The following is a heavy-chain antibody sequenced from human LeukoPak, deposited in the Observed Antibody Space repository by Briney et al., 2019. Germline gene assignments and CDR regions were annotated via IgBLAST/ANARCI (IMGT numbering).Heavy chain of an antibody. CDR2: IYHSGST. CDR3: ARVGYSSGWYGYNWFDP. Sequence: PSETLSLTCTVSGYSISSGYYWGWIRQPPGKGLEWIGSIYHSGSTYYNPSLKSRVTISVDTSKNQFSLKLSSVTAADTAVYYCARVGYSSGWYGYNWFDPWGQGTLVTVSS. J-gene: IGHJ5*02. CDR1: GYSISSGYY. V-gene: IGHV4-38-2*02. D-gene: IGHD6-19*01.